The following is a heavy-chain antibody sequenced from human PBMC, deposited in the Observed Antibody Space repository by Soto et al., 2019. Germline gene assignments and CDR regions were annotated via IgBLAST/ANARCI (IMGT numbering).Heavy chain of an antibody. Sequence: LRLSCAASGFTFRSYAIHWVRQAPGKGLEWVAVISRDGTNKYYVDSVKGRFTISRDNSKDTVYLQMNSLRDEDSAMFYCARSRSGAVADSFDFWGQGTLVTVSS. D-gene: IGHD3-10*01. CDR3: ARSRSGAVADSFDF. J-gene: IGHJ4*02. CDR2: ISRDGTNK. CDR1: GFTFRSYA. V-gene: IGHV3-30*04.